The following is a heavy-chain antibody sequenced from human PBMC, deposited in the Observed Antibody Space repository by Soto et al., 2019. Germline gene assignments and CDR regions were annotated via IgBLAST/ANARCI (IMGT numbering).Heavy chain of an antibody. CDR2: ISGSGGST. V-gene: IGHV3-23*01. D-gene: IGHD3-3*01. CDR1: GFTFSSYA. CDR3: AKSTIFGVVITNFDY. J-gene: IGHJ4*02. Sequence: GGSLRLSCAASGFTFSSYAMSWVRQAPGKGLEWVSAISGSGGSTYYADSVKGRFTISRDNSKNTLYLQMNSLRAEDTAVYYCAKSTIFGVVITNFDYWGQGTLVTVSS.